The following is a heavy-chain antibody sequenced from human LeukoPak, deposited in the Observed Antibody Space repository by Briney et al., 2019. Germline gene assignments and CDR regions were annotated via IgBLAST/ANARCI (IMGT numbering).Heavy chain of an antibody. CDR3: AKDISDWESLRGFYYHYGMDV. V-gene: IGHV3-43*02. CDR1: AFKFEDYG. Sequence: GGSLRLSCAASAFKFEDYGMHWVRQVPGKGLEWVSLITADGGTSYYADSVKGRFAISRDNSNNSLYLQMSSLRAEDTALYFCAKDISDWESLRGFYYHYGMDVWGQGTTVTVSS. CDR2: ITADGGTS. D-gene: IGHD3/OR15-3a*01. J-gene: IGHJ6*02.